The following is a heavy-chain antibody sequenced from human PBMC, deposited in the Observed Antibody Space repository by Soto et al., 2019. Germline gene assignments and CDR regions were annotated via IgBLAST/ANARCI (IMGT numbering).Heavy chain of an antibody. V-gene: IGHV4-39*01. D-gene: IGHD6-13*01. CDR3: AQQRGSSWYGNWLDP. J-gene: IGHJ5*02. CDR1: GGSIISSSYY. CDR2: IYYSGST. Sequence: SETLSLTCTVSGGSIISSSYYFVCIGQPPGKGLEWIGSIYYSGSTYYNPSLKSRVTISVDTSKNQFSLKLRSVTAADTAVYFCAQQRGSSWYGNWLDPWGQGTLVTVSS.